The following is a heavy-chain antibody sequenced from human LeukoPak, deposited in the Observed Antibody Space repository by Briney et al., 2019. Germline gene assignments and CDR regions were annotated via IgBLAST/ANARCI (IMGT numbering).Heavy chain of an antibody. CDR2: IGGSGGST. Sequence: PGGSLRLSCAASGFTFSSYAMSWVRQAPGKGLEWVSAIGGSGGSTYYADSVKGRFTISRDNPKKTLYLQMDSLRAEDTAVYYCARAGILLYDSSGYVKPPFDYWGQGTLVTVSS. CDR1: GFTFSSYA. J-gene: IGHJ4*02. V-gene: IGHV3-23*01. CDR3: ARAGILLYDSSGYVKPPFDY. D-gene: IGHD3-22*01.